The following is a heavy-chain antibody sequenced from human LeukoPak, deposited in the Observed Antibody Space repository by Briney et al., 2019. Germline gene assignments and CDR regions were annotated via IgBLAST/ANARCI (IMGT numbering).Heavy chain of an antibody. CDR2: IIPIFGTA. CDR1: GGTFSSYA. Sequence: SVKVSCKASGGTFSSYAISWVQQAPGQGLEWMGGIIPIFGTANYAQKFQGRVTITADESTSTAYMELSSLRSEDTAVYYCARDRRENYYDSSGYFDYWGQGTLVTVSS. V-gene: IGHV1-69*13. CDR3: ARDRRENYYDSSGYFDY. D-gene: IGHD3-22*01. J-gene: IGHJ4*02.